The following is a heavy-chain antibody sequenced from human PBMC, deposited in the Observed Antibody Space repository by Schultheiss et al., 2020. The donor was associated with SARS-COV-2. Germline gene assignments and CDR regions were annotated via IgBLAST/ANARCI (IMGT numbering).Heavy chain of an antibody. CDR3: ARGDYSNPLPYMDV. CDR2: ISAYNGNT. D-gene: IGHD4-11*01. Sequence: ASVKVSCKASGGTFSSYGITWVRQAPGQGLEWMGWISAYNGNTNYAQKLQGRVTMTTDTSTSTAYMELRSLRSDDTAVYYCARGDYSNPLPYMDVWGKGTTVTVSS. CDR1: GGTFSSYG. J-gene: IGHJ6*03. V-gene: IGHV1-18*01.